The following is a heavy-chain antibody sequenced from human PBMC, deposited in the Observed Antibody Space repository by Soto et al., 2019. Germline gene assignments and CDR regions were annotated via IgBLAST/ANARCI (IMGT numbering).Heavy chain of an antibody. CDR3: ARALATVTTDRALGY. D-gene: IGHD4-17*01. J-gene: IGHJ4*02. CDR1: GYTFYSYD. V-gene: IGHV1-18*01. Sequence: QVQLLQSGAEVKKPGASVKVSCKASGYTFYSYDITWVRQATGQGLEWMGTISAYNDNTNLPQTLQGRVTMTIDKATATAYLELKNLTSDAAAVYYCARALATVTTDRALGYWCQGTLVTVSS. CDR2: ISAYNDNT.